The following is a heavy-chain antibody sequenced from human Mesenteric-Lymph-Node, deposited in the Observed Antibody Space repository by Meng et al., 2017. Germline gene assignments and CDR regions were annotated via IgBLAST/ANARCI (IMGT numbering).Heavy chain of an antibody. Sequence: QVQLQESGPGLVQPSGTLSLTWAVSGGSISSSNWWSWVRQPPGKGLEWIGEIYHSGSTNYNPSLKSRVTISVDKSKNQFSLKLSSVTAADTAVYYCARDPGQYNWNYDAFDPWGQGTLVTVSS. CDR1: GGSISSSNW. CDR2: IYHSGST. CDR3: ARDPGQYNWNYDAFDP. J-gene: IGHJ5*02. V-gene: IGHV4-4*02. D-gene: IGHD1-7*01.